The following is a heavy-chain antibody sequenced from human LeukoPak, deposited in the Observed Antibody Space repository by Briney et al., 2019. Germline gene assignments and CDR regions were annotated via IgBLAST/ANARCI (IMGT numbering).Heavy chain of an antibody. V-gene: IGHV1-8*03. J-gene: IGHJ5*02. D-gene: IGHD2-2*01. CDR1: GYTSTSYD. CDR3: ARGWYCSSTSCWWFDP. CDR2: MNPNSGNT. Sequence: ASVKVSCKASGYTSTSYDINWVRQATGQGLEWMGWMNPNSGNTGYAQKFQGRVTITRNTSISTAYMELSSLRSEDTAVYYCARGWYCSSTSCWWFDPWGQGTLVTVSS.